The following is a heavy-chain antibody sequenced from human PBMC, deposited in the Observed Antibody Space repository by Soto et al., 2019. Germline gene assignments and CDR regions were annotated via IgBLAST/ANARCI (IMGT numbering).Heavy chain of an antibody. J-gene: IGHJ6*02. CDR2: VSGRGDST. CDR1: GFTFSSYA. D-gene: IGHD3-9*01. V-gene: IGHV3-23*01. CDR3: AKSRYSSTWYGMDV. Sequence: EVQVLESGGGSVQPGGSLRLSCAASGFTFSSYAMNWVRQAQGKGLDWFPAVSGRGDSTYYGDSVKARFTISRDNSKNTLYLQMNSLRAEDTAVYYCAKSRYSSTWYGMDVWGQGITVTVSS.